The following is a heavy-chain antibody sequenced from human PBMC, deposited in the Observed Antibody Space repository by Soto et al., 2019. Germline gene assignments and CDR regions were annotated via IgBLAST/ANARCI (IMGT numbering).Heavy chain of an antibody. CDR3: ARESIVVVVAATTEIFDI. V-gene: IGHV1-46*01. CDR2: INPSGGST. D-gene: IGHD2-15*01. Sequence: ASVKVSCKASGYTFTSYYMHWVRQAPGQGLEWMGIINPSGGSTSYAQKFQGRVTMTRDTSTSTVYMELSSLRSEDTALYYCARESIVVVVAATTEIFDIWGPGTMVTVSS. J-gene: IGHJ3*02. CDR1: GYTFTSYY.